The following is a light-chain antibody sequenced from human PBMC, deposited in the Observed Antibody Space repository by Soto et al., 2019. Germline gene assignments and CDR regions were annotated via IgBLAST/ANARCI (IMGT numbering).Light chain of an antibody. V-gene: IGKV3-20*01. Sequence: EIVLTQSPGNLSLSPGERATLSCRASQSVSSSYLVWYQQKPGQAPRLLISGASSRATGIQDRFSGSGSGTDFTLTISKLEPEDFAVYYCQQHTSTPHMYTFGQGTKLEIK. J-gene: IGKJ2*01. CDR2: GAS. CDR3: QQHTSTPHMYT. CDR1: QSVSSSY.